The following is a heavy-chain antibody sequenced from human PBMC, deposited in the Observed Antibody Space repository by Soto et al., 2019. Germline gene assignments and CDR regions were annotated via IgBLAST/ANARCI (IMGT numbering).Heavy chain of an antibody. J-gene: IGHJ6*02. CDR2: IYSGGST. CDR3: ARGLYCSGGSCYGMDV. Sequence: TVGSLRLSCAASGFTVISNYMSCFLQSPVKVREWVSVIYSGGSTYYADSVKGRFTISRDNSKNTLYLQMNSLRAEDTAVYYCARGLYCSGGSCYGMDVWGQGTTVTVSS. CDR1: GFTVISNY. V-gene: IGHV3-53*01. D-gene: IGHD2-15*01.